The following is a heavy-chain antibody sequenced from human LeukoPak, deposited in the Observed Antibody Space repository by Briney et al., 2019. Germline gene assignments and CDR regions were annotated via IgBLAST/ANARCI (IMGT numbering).Heavy chain of an antibody. D-gene: IGHD5-18*01. V-gene: IGHV4-34*01. CDR1: GGSFSGYY. Sequence: KSSETLSLTCAVYGGSFSGYYWSWIRQPPGKGLEWIGEINHSGSTNYNPSLKSRVTISVDTSKNQFSLKLSFVTAADTAVYYCARGGYRQIDYWGQGTLVTVSS. J-gene: IGHJ4*02. CDR3: ARGGYRQIDY. CDR2: INHSGST.